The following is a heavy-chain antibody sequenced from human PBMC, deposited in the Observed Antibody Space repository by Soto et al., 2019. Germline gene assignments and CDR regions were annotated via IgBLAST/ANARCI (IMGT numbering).Heavy chain of an antibody. CDR3: AKDMLPSAQDAFDI. D-gene: IGHD6-19*01. J-gene: IGHJ3*02. Sequence: GGSLRLSCAASGFTFDDYAMHWVRQAPGKGLEWVSGISWNSGSIGYADSVKGRFTISRDNAKNSLYLQMNSLRAEDTALYYCAKDMLPSAQDAFDIWGQGTMVTVSS. CDR2: ISWNSGSI. V-gene: IGHV3-9*01. CDR1: GFTFDDYA.